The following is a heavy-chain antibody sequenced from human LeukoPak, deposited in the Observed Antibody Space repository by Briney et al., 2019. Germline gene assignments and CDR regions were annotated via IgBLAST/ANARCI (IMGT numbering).Heavy chain of an antibody. V-gene: IGHV3-11*04. CDR1: GFIFIDYY. CDR2: ITASSGSI. Sequence: GGSLRLSCAASGFIFIDYYMTWIRQAPGKGLEWVSSITASSGSIYYADSVKGRFTISRDNAKNTLYLQMNSLRAEDTAVYYCAKGGATVIDYWGQGTLVTVSS. CDR3: AKGGATVIDY. J-gene: IGHJ4*02. D-gene: IGHD4-17*01.